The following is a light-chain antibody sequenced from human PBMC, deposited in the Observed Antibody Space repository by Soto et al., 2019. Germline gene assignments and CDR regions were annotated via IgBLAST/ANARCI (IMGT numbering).Light chain of an antibody. Sequence: EIVLMQSPGTLSLSPGEGATLSCRASQTMTRAYVAWYQQKPGQAPRLLIYAASYRATGISDKFSGSGSGTDFSLTISRLEPEDSAVYYCHQYHSPPQTFGQGTKVEIK. CDR3: HQYHSPPQT. J-gene: IGKJ2*01. CDR1: QTMTRAY. V-gene: IGKV3-20*01. CDR2: AAS.